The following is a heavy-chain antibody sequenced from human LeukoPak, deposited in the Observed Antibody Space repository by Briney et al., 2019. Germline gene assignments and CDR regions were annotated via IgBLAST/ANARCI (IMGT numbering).Heavy chain of an antibody. CDR1: GYTFTSYY. Sequence: ASVKVSCKASGYTFTSYYMHWVRQAPGQGLEWMGIINPSGGSTSYAQKLQGRVTMTTDTSTSTAYMELRSLRSDDTAVYYCARLARGDDYYDYWGKETLVTVSS. J-gene: IGHJ4*02. D-gene: IGHD5-24*01. CDR3: ARLARGDDYYDY. CDR2: INPSGGST. V-gene: IGHV1-46*01.